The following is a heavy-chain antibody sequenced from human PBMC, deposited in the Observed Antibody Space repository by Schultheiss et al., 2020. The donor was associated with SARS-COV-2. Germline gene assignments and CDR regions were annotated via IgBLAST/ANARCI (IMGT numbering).Heavy chain of an antibody. V-gene: IGHV4-39*07. CDR2: IYHSGST. D-gene: IGHD5-18*01. CDR1: GGSISSGSYY. J-gene: IGHJ6*02. Sequence: SETLSLTCTVSGGSISSGSYYWSWIRQPAGKGLEWIGSIYHSGSTYYNPSLKSRVTISVDTSKNQFSLKLSSVTAADTAVYYCTRPIQLWLLSQDYLHGMDVWGQGTTVTVSS. CDR3: TRPIQLWLLSQDYLHGMDV.